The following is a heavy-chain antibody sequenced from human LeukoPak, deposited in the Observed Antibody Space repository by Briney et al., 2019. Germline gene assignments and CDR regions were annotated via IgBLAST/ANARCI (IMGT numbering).Heavy chain of an antibody. CDR1: GFTFSSYE. CDR3: ARDGIRGYSYGYDY. V-gene: IGHV3-48*03. D-gene: IGHD5-18*01. J-gene: IGHJ4*02. CDR2: ISASGTIT. Sequence: GGSLRLSCAASGFTFSSYEMNWVRQAPGKGLEWISYISASGTITHYADSVKGRFTISRDNSKNTLYLQMGSLRAEDMAVYYCARDGIRGYSYGYDYWGQGTLVTVSS.